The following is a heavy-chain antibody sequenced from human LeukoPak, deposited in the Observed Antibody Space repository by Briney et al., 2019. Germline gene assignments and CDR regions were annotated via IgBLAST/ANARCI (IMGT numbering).Heavy chain of an antibody. J-gene: IGHJ4*02. D-gene: IGHD2-2*01. CDR2: ISWNSGSI. V-gene: IGHV3-9*01. CDR3: VRGYCSSTSCPTLYYY. Sequence: GGSLRLSCAASGFTFDDYAMHWVRQAPGKGLEWVSGISWNSGSIGYADSVKGRFSISRDNAKNTLYLQMNSLRAEDTAVYYCVRGYCSSTSCPTLYYYWGQGTLVTVSS. CDR1: GFTFDDYA.